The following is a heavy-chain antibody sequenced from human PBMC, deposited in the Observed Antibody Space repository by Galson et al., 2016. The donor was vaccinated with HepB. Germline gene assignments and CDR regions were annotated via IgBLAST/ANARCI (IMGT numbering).Heavy chain of an antibody. D-gene: IGHD6-19*01. CDR2: IYSGDST. V-gene: IGHV3-53*01. CDR3: ARGKAVTGSDPLDP. Sequence: SLRLSCAASGFTVSSTFMTWVRQAPGKGLEWVSVIYSGDSTNYADSVKGRFTISRDNSKNTLYLQMNILRVEDTAVYYCARGKAVTGSDPLDPWGQGTLVTVSS. J-gene: IGHJ5*02. CDR1: GFTVSSTF.